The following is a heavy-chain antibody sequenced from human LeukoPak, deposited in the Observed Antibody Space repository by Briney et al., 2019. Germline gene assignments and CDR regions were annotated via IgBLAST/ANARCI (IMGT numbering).Heavy chain of an antibody. CDR3: ARDSESVTTYDSWLDP. Sequence: GGSLRLSCAASGFTFSSYSMNWVRQAPGKGLEWVSSISSSSSYIYYADSVKGRFTISRDNANNSLYLQMNSLRAEDTAVYYCARDSESVTTYDSWLDPWGQGTLVTVSS. CDR2: ISSSSSYI. V-gene: IGHV3-21*01. CDR1: GFTFSSYS. J-gene: IGHJ5*02. D-gene: IGHD4-17*01.